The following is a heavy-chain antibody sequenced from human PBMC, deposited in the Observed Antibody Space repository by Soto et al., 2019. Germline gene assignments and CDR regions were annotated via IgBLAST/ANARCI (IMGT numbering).Heavy chain of an antibody. D-gene: IGHD2-15*01. CDR3: AKVVVAATRHTDFDS. V-gene: IGHV4-39*01. CDR1: GGSINSNNYY. Sequence: SETLSLTCTVSGGSINSNNYYWAWIRQPPGKGLAWIASIYYDGSTYYNPSLKSRVTISIDTSKNQFSLRLRSVTAADTAIYYCAKVVVAATRHTDFDSWGQGTLVTVSS. CDR2: IYYDGST. J-gene: IGHJ4*02.